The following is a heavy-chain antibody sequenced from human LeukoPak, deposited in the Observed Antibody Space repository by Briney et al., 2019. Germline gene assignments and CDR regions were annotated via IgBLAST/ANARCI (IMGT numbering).Heavy chain of an antibody. CDR3: ATPYTSGWSLYFDN. J-gene: IGHJ4*02. CDR2: LSYDGSNK. D-gene: IGHD6-19*01. Sequence: GGSLRLSCAASGFTFSSYAMHWVRQAPGKGLEWVAVLSYDGSNKYYADSVKGRFTISRDNSKNTLYLQMNGLRAEETAMYYCATPYTSGWSLYFDNWGQGTLVTVSS. V-gene: IGHV3-30-3*01. CDR1: GFTFSSYA.